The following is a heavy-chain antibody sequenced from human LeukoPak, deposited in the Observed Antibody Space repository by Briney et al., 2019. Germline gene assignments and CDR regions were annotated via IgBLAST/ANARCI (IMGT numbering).Heavy chain of an antibody. J-gene: IGHJ6*04. CDR1: GFTFSNYL. V-gene: IGHV3-7*01. CDR2: IKQDGSEK. D-gene: IGHD2-2*01. Sequence: VGLLRLSCAASGFTFSNYLKSWVRQATGKGLEWVANIKQDGSEKYYVDSVKGRFTISRDNAKNSLYLQMNSLRAEDTAVYYCARVLSTSCQDVWGKGTTVTVSS. CDR3: ARVLSTSCQDV.